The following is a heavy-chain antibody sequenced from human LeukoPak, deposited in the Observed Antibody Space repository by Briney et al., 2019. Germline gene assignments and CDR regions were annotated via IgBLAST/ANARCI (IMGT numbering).Heavy chain of an antibody. D-gene: IGHD3-22*01. CDR1: GFTFSSYW. CDR2: IKQDGSEK. J-gene: IGHJ4*02. Sequence: GGSLRLSCAASGFTFSSYWMSWVRQAPGKGLKWVANIKQDGSEKYYVASVKGRFTISRDNAKNSLYLQMNSLRAEDTAVYYCARDLYRIVVVPHYFDFWGQGTLVTVSS. V-gene: IGHV3-7*01. CDR3: ARDLYRIVVVPHYFDF.